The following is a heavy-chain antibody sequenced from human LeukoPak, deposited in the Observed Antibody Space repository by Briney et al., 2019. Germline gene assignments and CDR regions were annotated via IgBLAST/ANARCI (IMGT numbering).Heavy chain of an antibody. V-gene: IGHV3-33*01. CDR3: ARDLSAAFDF. CDR2: LVYDARS. Sequence: GTSLRLSCAASGFPFSAYGMHWVRQAPGKGLEWVARLVYDARSDYANSVRGRFSISRDDSKNTLFLDMSNLRVEDTALYYCARDLSAAFDFWGQGVLVTVSS. CDR1: GFPFSAYG. D-gene: IGHD6-19*01. J-gene: IGHJ4*02.